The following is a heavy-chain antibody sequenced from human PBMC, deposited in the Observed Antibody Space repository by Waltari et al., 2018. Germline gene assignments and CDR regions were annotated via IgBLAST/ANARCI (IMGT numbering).Heavy chain of an antibody. CDR2: IYSSGST. V-gene: IGHV4-59*11. J-gene: IGHJ5*02. CDR1: GGSIRTHF. D-gene: IGHD3-10*01. Sequence: QVQLQESGPGLVKPSETLSLICSVSGGSIRTHFWGWIRQSPGKTLEWIGNIYSSGSTNYNPSLTSRVTISLDMSKNQFSLKLRSVSAADTAVYYCARASYGSGSSWFDPWGQGNLVTVSS. CDR3: ARASYGSGSSWFDP.